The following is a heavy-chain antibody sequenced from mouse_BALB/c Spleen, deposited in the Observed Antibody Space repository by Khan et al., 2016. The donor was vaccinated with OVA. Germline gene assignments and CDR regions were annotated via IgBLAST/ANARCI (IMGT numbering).Heavy chain of an antibody. CDR2: ISNSGST. V-gene: IGHV3-2*02. CDR1: GYSITRDYA. CDR3: SSELGRYYAMDY. D-gene: IGHD4-1*01. J-gene: IGHJ4*01. Sequence: EVQLQESGPGLVKPSQSLSLTCTVTGYSITRDYAWNWIRQFPGNKLEWMGYISNSGSTTYNPSLTSRISITRDKSKNRFFLQLNSVTTEDTATYYCSSELGRYYAMDYWGQGTSVTVSS.